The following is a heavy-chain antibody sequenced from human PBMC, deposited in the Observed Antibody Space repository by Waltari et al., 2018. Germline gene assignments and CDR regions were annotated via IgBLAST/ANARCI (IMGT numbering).Heavy chain of an antibody. CDR1: GFSLSNFG. CDR2: TWFDGSKT. Sequence: QVQLVESGGGVVQPGMSLRLSWAASGFSLSNFGMHWVRQAPGKGLEWVALTWFDGSKTYYADSVRGRFTISRDNSKNTLYLDINTLRVDDTAIYYCAKDAFGNTYLDHWGQGTLVTVSS. D-gene: IGHD3-10*01. V-gene: IGHV3-33*06. J-gene: IGHJ5*02. CDR3: AKDAFGNTYLDH.